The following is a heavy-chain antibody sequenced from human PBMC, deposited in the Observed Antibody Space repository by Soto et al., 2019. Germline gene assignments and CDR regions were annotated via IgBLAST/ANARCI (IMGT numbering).Heavy chain of an antibody. D-gene: IGHD2-21*02. CDR2: IKSKDDDGTI. V-gene: IGHV3-15*07. J-gene: IGHJ4*02. CDR1: GFTFSNGW. CDR3: TTGLVTALPVSEY. Sequence: EVQLVESGGDVVKPGGSLRLSCAASGFTFSNGWMNWVRQAPGKGLEWVGRIKSKDDDGTIDYAAPVKGRFTISRDDSKNTLFLEMTSLRIEDTGMYYCTTGLVTALPVSEYWGQGTLVTVSS.